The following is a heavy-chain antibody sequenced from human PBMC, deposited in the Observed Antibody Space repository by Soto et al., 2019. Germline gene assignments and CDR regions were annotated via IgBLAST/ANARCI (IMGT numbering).Heavy chain of an antibody. CDR1: GFTFDDYA. Sequence: EVQLVESGGGLVQPGRSLRLSCAASGFTFDDYAIHWVRQAPGKGLEWVSGISWNSVSIGYADSVKGRFTIARDNAKSSLYLQMNSLRLEDTALYFCAKSTSSGWVYFVYWVQVTLVTVSS. CDR2: ISWNSVSI. J-gene: IGHJ4*02. V-gene: IGHV3-9*01. D-gene: IGHD6-19*01. CDR3: AKSTSSGWVYFVY.